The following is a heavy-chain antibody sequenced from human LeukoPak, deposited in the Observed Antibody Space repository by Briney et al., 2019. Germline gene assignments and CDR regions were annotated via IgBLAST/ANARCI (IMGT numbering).Heavy chain of an antibody. V-gene: IGHV1-69*13. CDR1: GYTFTGYY. CDR3: ARTSSITIWD. Sequence: ASVKVSFKSAGYTFTGYYIHLVRQAPGQGLEWMGWIIPIFGTANYAQKFQGRVTITADESTSTAYMELSSLRSEDTAVYYCARTSSITIWDWGQGTLVTVSS. J-gene: IGHJ4*02. D-gene: IGHD3-9*01. CDR2: IIPIFGTA.